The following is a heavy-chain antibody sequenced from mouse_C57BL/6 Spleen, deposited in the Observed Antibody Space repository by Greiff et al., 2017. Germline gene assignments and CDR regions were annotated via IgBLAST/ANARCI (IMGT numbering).Heavy chain of an antibody. D-gene: IGHD1-1*01. CDR1: GYAFSSSW. CDR2: IYPGDGDT. CDR3: AKDYYGSRGYYFDY. Sequence: VQLQQSGPELVKPGASVKISCKASGYAFSSSWMNWVKQRPGKGLEWIGRIYPGDGDTNYNRKFKGKATLTADKSSSTAYMQLSSLTSEDSAVYFCAKDYYGSRGYYFDYWGQGTTLTVSS. J-gene: IGHJ2*01. V-gene: IGHV1-82*01.